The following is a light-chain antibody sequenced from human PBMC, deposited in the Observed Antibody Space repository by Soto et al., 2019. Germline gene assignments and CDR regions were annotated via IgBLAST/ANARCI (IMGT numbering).Light chain of an antibody. V-gene: IGKV1-39*01. J-gene: IGKJ2*01. CDR2: AAS. Sequence: DIQMTQSPSSLSASVGDRVTITCRASQTISTYLNWYQQKPGKAPKLLIYAASSLQSGVPSRFSGSGSGTDFTLTISSLQPEDFAIYYCQQSHGIPYTFGQGTKLEMK. CDR3: QQSHGIPYT. CDR1: QTISTY.